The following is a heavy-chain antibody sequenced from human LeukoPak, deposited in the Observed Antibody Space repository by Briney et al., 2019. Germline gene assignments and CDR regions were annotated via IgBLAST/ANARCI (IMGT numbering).Heavy chain of an antibody. V-gene: IGHV4-39*07. Sequence: SETLSLTCTVSGGSISSSSYYWGWIRQPPGKGLEWIGSIYYSGSTYYNPSLKSRVTISVDTSKNQFSLKLSSVTAADTAVYYCARGDDIHPPDYWGQGTLVTVSS. CDR2: IYYSGST. J-gene: IGHJ4*02. D-gene: IGHD3-9*01. CDR3: ARGDDIHPPDY. CDR1: GGSISSSSYY.